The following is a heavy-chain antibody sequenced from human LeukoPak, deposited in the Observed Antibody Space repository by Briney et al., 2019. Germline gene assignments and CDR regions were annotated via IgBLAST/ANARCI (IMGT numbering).Heavy chain of an antibody. CDR3: AKESGYCSGGSCYSGAFDI. V-gene: IGHV3-23*01. CDR2: ISGSGGST. D-gene: IGHD2-15*01. Sequence: GGSLRLSCAASGFTFSSYAMSWVRQAPGKGLEWVSAISGSGGSTYYADSVKGRFTISRDNSKNTLYLQMNSLRAEDTAVYYRAKESGYCSGGSCYSGAFDIWGQGTMVTVSS. J-gene: IGHJ3*02. CDR1: GFTFSSYA.